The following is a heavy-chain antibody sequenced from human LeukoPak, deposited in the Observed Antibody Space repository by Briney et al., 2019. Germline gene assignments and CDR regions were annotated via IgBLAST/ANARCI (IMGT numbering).Heavy chain of an antibody. J-gene: IGHJ4*02. CDR1: GGSISSGGYY. CDR2: IYYSGST. D-gene: IGHD4-23*01. V-gene: IGHV4-31*03. CDR3: ARDYGGNVDY. Sequence: PSETLSLTCTVSGGSISSGGYYWSWIRQHQGKGLEWIGYIYYSGSTYYNPSLKSRVTISVDTSKNQFSLKLSSVTAADTAVYYCARDYGGNVDYWGQGTLVTVSS.